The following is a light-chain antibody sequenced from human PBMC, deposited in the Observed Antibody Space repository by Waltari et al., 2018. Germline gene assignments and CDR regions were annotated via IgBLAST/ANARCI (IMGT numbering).Light chain of an antibody. J-gene: IGLJ3*02. Sequence: QTVVTQEPSLSVSPGGTVTRTCALSSGPLSTTSFATWYQQTPGQAPRTLVYKANARSSGVPDRFSGSILGNTAALTITGAQADDESDYYCALYMGSGIWVFGGGTRLTVL. CDR2: KAN. CDR1: SGPLSTTSF. V-gene: IGLV8-61*01. CDR3: ALYMGSGIWV.